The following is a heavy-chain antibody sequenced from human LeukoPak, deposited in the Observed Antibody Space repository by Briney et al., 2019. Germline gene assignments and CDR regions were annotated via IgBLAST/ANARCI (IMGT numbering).Heavy chain of an antibody. J-gene: IGHJ4*02. CDR3: ARGSLIVVVTQLHGHFDY. CDR1: GGSFSGYY. Sequence: PSETLSLTCAVYGGSFSGYYWSWIRQPPGKGLEWIGEINHSGSTNYNPSLKSRVTISVDTSKNQFSLKLSSVTAADTVVYYCARGSLIVVVTQLHGHFDYWGQGTLVTVSS. D-gene: IGHD3-22*01. V-gene: IGHV4-34*01. CDR2: INHSGST.